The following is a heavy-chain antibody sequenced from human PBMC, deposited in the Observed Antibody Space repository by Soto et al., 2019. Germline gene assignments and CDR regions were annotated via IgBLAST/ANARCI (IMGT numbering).Heavy chain of an antibody. CDR3: ASSSSWYEDAFDI. J-gene: IGHJ3*02. CDR1: GYRFTDHD. D-gene: IGHD6-13*01. V-gene: IGHV1-8*01. Sequence: ASVKVSCKASGYRFTDHDINWVRQASGQGLEWMGWMNPDSGKTEFVGKFQGRVTITRDTSASTAYMELSSLRSEDTAVYYCASSSSWYEDAFDIWGQGTMVTVS. CDR2: MNPDSGKT.